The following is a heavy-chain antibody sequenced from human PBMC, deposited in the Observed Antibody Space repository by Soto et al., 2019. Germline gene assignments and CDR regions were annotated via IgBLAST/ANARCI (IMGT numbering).Heavy chain of an antibody. D-gene: IGHD1-26*01. CDR2: IYSGVIT. J-gene: IGHJ4*02. V-gene: IGHV3-53*04. CDR3: AREARDYSALGY. Sequence: GGSLRLSCAASWFTVSSNYMSWVRQAPGNGLYCVSVIYSGVITYXXDSVKGRXXISRHNSKNTLYLQMXILRAEDTAVYYCAREARDYSALGYWGQGX. CDR1: WFTVSSNY.